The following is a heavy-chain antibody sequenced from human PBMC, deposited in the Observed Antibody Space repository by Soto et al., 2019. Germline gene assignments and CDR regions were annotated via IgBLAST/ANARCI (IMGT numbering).Heavy chain of an antibody. CDR3: AKIGHSSPEYYFDY. Sequence: GKGLEWVSAISGSGGSTYYADSVKGRFTISRDNSRNTLYLQMNSLRAEDTAVYYCAKIGHSSPEYYFDYWGQGTLVTVSS. D-gene: IGHD6-13*01. V-gene: IGHV3-23*01. CDR2: ISGSGGST. J-gene: IGHJ4*02.